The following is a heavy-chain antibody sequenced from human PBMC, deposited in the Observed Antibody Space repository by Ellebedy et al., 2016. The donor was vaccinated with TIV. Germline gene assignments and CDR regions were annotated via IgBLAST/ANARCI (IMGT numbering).Heavy chain of an antibody. CDR1: GFTFSSYW. D-gene: IGHD4-17*01. Sequence: GESLKISCAASGFTFSSYWMHWVRQAPGKGLVWVSRINSDGSSTSYADSVKGRCTISRDNAKNSLYLQMNSLRAEDTAVYYCARDGDYGDYVFSAWGQGTLVTVSS. V-gene: IGHV3-74*01. J-gene: IGHJ5*02. CDR2: INSDGSST. CDR3: ARDGDYGDYVFSA.